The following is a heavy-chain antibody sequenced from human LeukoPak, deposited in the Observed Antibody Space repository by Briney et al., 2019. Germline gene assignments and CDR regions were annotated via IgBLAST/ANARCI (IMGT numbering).Heavy chain of an antibody. CDR3: ARGKGTSYLSSFDY. J-gene: IGHJ4*02. Sequence: PGGSLRLSCAASGFTFSSYEMSWVRQAPGKGLEWVAIISYDGSNEYYADSVKGRFTISRDNSKNTLYLQMNSLRAADTAVYYCARGKGTSYLSSFDYWGQGTLVTVSS. D-gene: IGHD6-6*01. CDR2: ISYDGSNE. CDR1: GFTFSSYE. V-gene: IGHV3-30*01.